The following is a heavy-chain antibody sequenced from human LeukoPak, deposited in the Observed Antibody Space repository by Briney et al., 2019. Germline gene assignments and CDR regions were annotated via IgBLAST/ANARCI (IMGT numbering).Heavy chain of an antibody. CDR2: IYYTET. V-gene: IGHV4-59*02. D-gene: IGHD3-10*01. CDR1: GGSVSNYY. Sequence: PSETLSLTCTVSGGSVSNYYWSWIRQSPGKGLEWIGYIYYTETSYNPSLKSRVTISVDTSKNQFSLKLSSVTAADTAVYYCARMVRGVIIQYYYYYYMDVWGKGTTVTVSS. J-gene: IGHJ6*03. CDR3: ARMVRGVIIQYYYYYYMDV.